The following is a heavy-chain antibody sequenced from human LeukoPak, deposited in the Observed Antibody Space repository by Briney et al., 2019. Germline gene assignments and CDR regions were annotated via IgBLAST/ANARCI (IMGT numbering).Heavy chain of an antibody. V-gene: IGHV3-48*03. Sequence: PGGSLRLSFALAGLTFMRYETNGVPHAPPKGLEWVSYISSGSTIYDTDYVKGRFTISRDKDKNSLYLQMNSLRAEDTAVYYCARESIAVAGAPFDYWGQGTLVTVSS. CDR2: ISSGSTI. D-gene: IGHD6-19*01. CDR1: GLTFMRYE. CDR3: ARESIAVAGAPFDY. J-gene: IGHJ4*02.